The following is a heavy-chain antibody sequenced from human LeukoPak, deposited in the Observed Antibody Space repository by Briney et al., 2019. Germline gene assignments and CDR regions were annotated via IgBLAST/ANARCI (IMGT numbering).Heavy chain of an antibody. CDR3: ARSEKGLELHI. D-gene: IGHD1-7*01. CDR1: DVSFVDNYF. Sequence: WETLSLTCTVSDVSFVDNYFCTWIRQPAGRGLEWIGRSYDTWGRDKNPTLRGRVDISVDTSKKQCSLRLTSVTAADTAVYYCARSEKGLELHIWGQGTMVTVSS. V-gene: IGHV4-4*07. CDR2: SYDTWGR. J-gene: IGHJ3*02.